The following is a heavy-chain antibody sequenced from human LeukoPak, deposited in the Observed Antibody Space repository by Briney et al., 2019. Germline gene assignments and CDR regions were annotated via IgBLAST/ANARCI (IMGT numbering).Heavy chain of an antibody. CDR2: IYTSVST. Sequence: SQTLSLTCTVSGGSISSYYCSWIRQPAGKGLEWNGLIYTSVSTNYNPSLKSRFTMSVDTSKNQFSLKLGSVTAADTAVYYCAREFGGLCSSSPNILDYWGQGTLVTVSS. J-gene: IGHJ4*02. CDR1: GGSISSYY. V-gene: IGHV4-4*07. D-gene: IGHD6-6*01. CDR3: AREFGGLCSSSPNILDY.